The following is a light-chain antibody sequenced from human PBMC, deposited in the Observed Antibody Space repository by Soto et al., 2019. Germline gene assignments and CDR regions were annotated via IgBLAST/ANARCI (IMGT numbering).Light chain of an antibody. CDR2: KND. V-gene: IGLV1-47*01. CDR1: SSNIGRNF. J-gene: IGLJ3*02. Sequence: QSVVSQPPSASGTPGQRVTVSCSGRSSNIGRNFVYWYQQFPGAAPKLLIFKNDQRPSGVPDRFSGSKSGTSASLAISGLRSEDEADYYFATWDASLSGWVFGGGTKLTVL. CDR3: ATWDASLSGWV.